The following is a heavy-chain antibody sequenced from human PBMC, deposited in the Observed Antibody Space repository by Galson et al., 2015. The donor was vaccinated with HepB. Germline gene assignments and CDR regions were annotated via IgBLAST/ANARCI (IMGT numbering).Heavy chain of an antibody. CDR3: AITTHRYCSGGSCHTQGYFQH. CDR1: RFTFSSYA. J-gene: IGHJ1*01. D-gene: IGHD2-15*01. CDR2: ISDSGGST. Sequence: SLRLSCAASRFTFSSYAMSWVRQAPGKGLEWVSAISDSGGSTYYADSVKGRFTISRDNSKNTLYLQMNSLRAEDTAVYYCAITTHRYCSGGSCHTQGYFQHWGQGTLVTVSS. V-gene: IGHV3-23*01.